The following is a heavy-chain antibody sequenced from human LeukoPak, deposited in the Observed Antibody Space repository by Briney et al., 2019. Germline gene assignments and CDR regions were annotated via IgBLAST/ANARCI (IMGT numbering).Heavy chain of an antibody. CDR1: GLTFSTYW. V-gene: IGHV3-7*03. CDR3: ARAEWSNWYFDL. J-gene: IGHJ2*01. CDR2: IKQDGSEK. D-gene: IGHD3-3*01. Sequence: PGGSLRLSCAASGLTFSTYWMNWVRQAPGKGLEWVANIKQDGSEKYYVDSVKGRFTLSRDSAKNSLYLQMNSLRAEDTAVYYCARAEWSNWYFDLWGRGTLVTVSS.